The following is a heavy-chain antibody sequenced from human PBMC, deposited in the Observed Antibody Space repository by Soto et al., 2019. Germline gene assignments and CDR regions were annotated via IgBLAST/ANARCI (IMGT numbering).Heavy chain of an antibody. J-gene: IGHJ6*03. CDR2: IRDGRA. CDR3: AKVGSVLTYQLLSPHHYFMEA. V-gene: IGHV3-23*01. Sequence: GGSLRLSCAASGFPFRSSAMGWVRQTPGRGLEWVSGIRDGRAYSADFVKGRFTISRDDSKNTLYLQMNSLRAEDTAVYYCAKVGSVLTYQLLSPHHYFMEAWGKGTTVTVYS. D-gene: IGHD2-2*01. CDR1: GFPFRSSA.